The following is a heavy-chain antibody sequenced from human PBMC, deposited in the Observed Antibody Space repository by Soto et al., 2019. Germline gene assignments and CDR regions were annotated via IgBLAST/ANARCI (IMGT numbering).Heavy chain of an antibody. CDR3: ARARPTWIHLWVNDY. Sequence: GGSLRLSCAASGFTFSDYYMSWIRQAPGKGLEWVSCISSSGSTIYYADSVKGRFTISRDNAKNSLYLQMNSLRAEDTAVYYCARARPTWIHLWVNDYWGQGTLVTVSS. CDR1: GFTFSDYY. J-gene: IGHJ4*02. CDR2: ISSSGSTI. V-gene: IGHV3-11*04. D-gene: IGHD5-18*01.